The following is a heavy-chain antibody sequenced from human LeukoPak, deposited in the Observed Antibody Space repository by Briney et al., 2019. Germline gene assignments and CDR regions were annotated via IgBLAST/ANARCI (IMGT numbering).Heavy chain of an antibody. D-gene: IGHD3-10*01. J-gene: IGHJ6*03. CDR3: ARDTYYYGSGDYYYMDV. V-gene: IGHV4-34*01. CDR1: GGSFSGYY. Sequence: SETLSLTCAVYGGSFSGYYWSWIRQPPGKGLEWIGEINHSGSTNYNPSLKSRVTISVDTSKNQFSLKLSSVTAADTAVYYCARDTYYYGSGDYYYMDVWGKGTTVTVSS. CDR2: INHSGST.